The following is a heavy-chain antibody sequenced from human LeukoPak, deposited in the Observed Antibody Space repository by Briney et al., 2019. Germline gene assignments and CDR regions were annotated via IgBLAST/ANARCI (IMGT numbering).Heavy chain of an antibody. J-gene: IGHJ4*02. D-gene: IGHD1-26*01. CDR3: ARELGSEWELGLLGYFDY. CDR2: INSDGSST. CDR1: GFTFSSYW. V-gene: IGHV3-74*01. Sequence: GGSLRLSCAASGFTFSSYWMHWVRQAPGKGLVWVSRINSDGSSTSYADSVKGRFTISRDNAKNTLYLQMNSLRAEDTAVYYCARELGSEWELGLLGYFDYWGQGTLVTVSS.